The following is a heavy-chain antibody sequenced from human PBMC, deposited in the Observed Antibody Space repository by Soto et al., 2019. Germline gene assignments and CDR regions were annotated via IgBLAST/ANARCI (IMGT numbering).Heavy chain of an antibody. Sequence: PSETLSLTCTVSGGSISNYYWSWIRQSPGKGLEWIGYLYYSGNTNQNPSFKSRVTISEDTSKNQFSLKLSSVTAADTAVYYCARGGGFVNKDFWSGYEGAFDIWGQGTMVTVSS. V-gene: IGHV4-59*01. CDR2: LYYSGNT. D-gene: IGHD3-3*01. CDR1: GGSISNYY. CDR3: ARGGGFVNKDFWSGYEGAFDI. J-gene: IGHJ3*02.